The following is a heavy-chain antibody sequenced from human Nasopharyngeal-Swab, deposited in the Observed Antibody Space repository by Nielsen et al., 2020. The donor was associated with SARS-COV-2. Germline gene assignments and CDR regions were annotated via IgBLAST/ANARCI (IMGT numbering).Heavy chain of an antibody. J-gene: IGHJ4*02. CDR1: GFTFDDYA. V-gene: IGHV3-9*01. Sequence: SLKISCAASGFTFDDYAMHWVRQAPGKGLEWVSVISWNSGSIGYADSVKGRFTISRDNAKNSLYLQMNSLRAEDTALYYCAKILGSGWYGGNLFDYWGQGTLVTVSS. CDR3: AKILGSGWYGGNLFDY. CDR2: ISWNSGSI. D-gene: IGHD6-19*01.